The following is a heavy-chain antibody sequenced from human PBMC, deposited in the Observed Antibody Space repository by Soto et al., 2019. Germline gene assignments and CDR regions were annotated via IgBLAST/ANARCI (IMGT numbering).Heavy chain of an antibody. CDR2: ISGSGGST. CDR3: AKGYDSTGYYRNDAFDI. CDR1: GFTFSSYA. V-gene: IGHV3-23*01. D-gene: IGHD3-22*01. Sequence: GGSLRLSCAASGFTFSSYAMSRVRQVPGKGLEWVSVISGSGGSTYYADSVKGRFTITRDNSKNTLYLQMNSLSAEDTALYYCAKGYDSTGYYRNDAFDIWGQGTMVTVSS. J-gene: IGHJ3*02.